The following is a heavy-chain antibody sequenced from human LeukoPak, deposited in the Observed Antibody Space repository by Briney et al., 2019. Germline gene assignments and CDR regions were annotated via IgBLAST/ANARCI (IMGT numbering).Heavy chain of an antibody. Sequence: PSGTLSLTCTVSGASINSHYWSWMRQPPGKGLELIGYMYYTGSTNYNPSLKSRATISLDTSRSHFSLNLNSVTAADTAVYYCTRVLPGGYSYGAADSWGQGTLVIVSS. CDR3: TRVLPGGYSYGAADS. D-gene: IGHD5-18*01. J-gene: IGHJ4*02. CDR2: MYYTGST. V-gene: IGHV4-59*11. CDR1: GASINSHY.